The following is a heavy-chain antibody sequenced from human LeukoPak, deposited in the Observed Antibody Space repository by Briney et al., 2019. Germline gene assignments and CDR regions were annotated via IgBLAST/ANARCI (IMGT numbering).Heavy chain of an antibody. J-gene: IGHJ4*02. CDR1: GGSISSYY. V-gene: IGHV4-59*01. CDR3: ARSERLRWMVRGVQFDY. D-gene: IGHD3-10*01. Sequence: SETLSLTCTVSGGSISSYYWSWIRQPPGKGLEWIGYIYYSGSTNYNPSPKSRVTISVDTSKNQFSLKLSSVTAADTAVYYCARSERLRWMVRGVQFDYWGQGTLVTVSS. CDR2: IYYSGST.